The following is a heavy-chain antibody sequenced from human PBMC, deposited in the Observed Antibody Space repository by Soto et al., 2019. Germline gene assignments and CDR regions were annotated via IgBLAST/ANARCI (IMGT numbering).Heavy chain of an antibody. CDR3: ARGRVFDVGVSLWYDP. CDR2: IFQSGST. V-gene: IGHV4-4*02. CDR1: GGTIRSLEW. D-gene: IGHD2-15*01. Sequence: PSATLSLTCGVSGGTIRSLEWWTWVRQPPGTGLEWIGEIFQSGSTNYTPSLESRVTISVDKSKNQFSLTLTSVTAADTAVYFCARGRVFDVGVSLWYDPGGQGFLVSAS. J-gene: IGHJ5*02.